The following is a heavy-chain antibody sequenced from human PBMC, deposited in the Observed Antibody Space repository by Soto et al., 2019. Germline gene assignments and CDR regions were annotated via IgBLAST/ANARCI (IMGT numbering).Heavy chain of an antibody. D-gene: IGHD1-7*01. Sequence: ASVKVSCKASGYTFTSSVFNWVRQAPGQGLEWMGWISANSGNTNYAQNLQGRVTMTTDTSTSTAYMELRSLTSDDTAVYYCARAGASDWNYVSSSSWGQGTLVTVSS. V-gene: IGHV1-18*04. J-gene: IGHJ4*02. CDR2: ISANSGNT. CDR1: GYTFTSSV. CDR3: ARAGASDWNYVSSSS.